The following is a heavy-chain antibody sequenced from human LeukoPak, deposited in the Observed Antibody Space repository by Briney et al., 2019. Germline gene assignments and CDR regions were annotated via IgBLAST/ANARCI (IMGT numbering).Heavy chain of an antibody. CDR2: IYYSGST. Sequence: SETLSLTCTVSGGSISSGDYYWSWIRQPPGKGLEWIGYIYYSGSTYYNPSLKSRLTISVDTSKNQFSLKLGSVTAADTAVYYCARNYYFHYYMDVWGKGTTVTVSS. CDR1: GGSISSGDYY. V-gene: IGHV4-30-4*08. CDR3: ARNYYFHYYMDV. J-gene: IGHJ6*03.